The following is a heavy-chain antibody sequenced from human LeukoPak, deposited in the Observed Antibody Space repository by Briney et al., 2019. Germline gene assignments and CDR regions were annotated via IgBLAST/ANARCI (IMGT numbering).Heavy chain of an antibody. CDR3: AKASYDFWSGYLQTPAITYYFDY. V-gene: IGHV3-33*06. CDR2: IWYDGSNK. J-gene: IGHJ4*02. Sequence: PGRSLRLSCAASGFTFSSYGMHWVRQAPGKGLEWVAVIWYDGSNKYYADSVKGRFTISRDNSKNTLYLQMNSLRAEDTAVYYCAKASYDFWSGYLQTPAITYYFDYWGQGTLVTVSS. D-gene: IGHD3-3*01. CDR1: GFTFSSYG.